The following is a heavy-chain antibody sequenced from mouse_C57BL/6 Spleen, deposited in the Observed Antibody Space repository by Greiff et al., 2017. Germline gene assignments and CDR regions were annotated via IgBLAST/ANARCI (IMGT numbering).Heavy chain of an antibody. CDR3: ARLWYYGSSYAMGY. CDR1: GYTFTSYW. CDR2: INPSNGGT. V-gene: IGHV1-53*01. Sequence: QVQLQQPGTELVKPGASVKLSCKASGYTFTSYWMHWVKQRPGQGLEWIGNINPSNGGTNYNEKFKSQATLTVDKTSSTAYMQLSSLTSEDCAVYYCARLWYYGSSYAMGYWGQGASVTGSS. J-gene: IGHJ4*01. D-gene: IGHD1-1*01.